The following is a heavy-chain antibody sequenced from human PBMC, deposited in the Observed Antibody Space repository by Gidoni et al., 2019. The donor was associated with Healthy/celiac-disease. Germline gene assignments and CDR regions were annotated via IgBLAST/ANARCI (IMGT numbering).Heavy chain of an antibody. J-gene: IGHJ4*02. CDR2: INHSGST. V-gene: IGHV4-34*01. Sequence: QVQLQQWGEGLLKPSETLSLTCAVYGGSFSGYYWSWIRQPPGKGLEWIGEINHSGSTNYNPSLKSRVTISVDTSKNQFSLKLSSVTAADTAVYYCARGRRSQLAPYFDYWGQGTLFTVSS. D-gene: IGHD6-6*01. CDR3: ARGRRSQLAPYFDY. CDR1: GGSFSGYY.